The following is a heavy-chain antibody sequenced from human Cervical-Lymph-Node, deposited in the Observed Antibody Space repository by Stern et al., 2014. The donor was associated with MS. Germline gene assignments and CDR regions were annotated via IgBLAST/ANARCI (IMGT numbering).Heavy chain of an antibody. CDR3: ARDRGSYSDY. Sequence: DQLVESGAEVERPGASVKVSCKASGYTFTAYFLHWVRQAPGQGLEWMGWISPKTGSATYAQKLQDRVTMTRDTSINTGYMEVSSLRSDDTAVYYCARDRGSYSDYWGQGTLVAVSS. CDR1: GYTFTAYF. CDR2: ISPKTGSA. D-gene: IGHD1-26*01. J-gene: IGHJ4*02. V-gene: IGHV1-2*02.